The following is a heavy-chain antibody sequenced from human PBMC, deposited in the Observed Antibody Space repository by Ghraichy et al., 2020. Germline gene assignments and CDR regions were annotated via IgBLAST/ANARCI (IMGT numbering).Heavy chain of an antibody. CDR3: ARGHAYRGYKDS. CDR2: MYHSGTT. J-gene: IGHJ4*02. CDR1: GCSIRNYY. V-gene: IGHV4-59*01. D-gene: IGHD5-12*01. Sequence: ESLNISCTISGCSIRNYYWNWIRQPPGKGLEWIGVMYHSGTTNYNPSLKSRGTISLDTSKSQFSLILTSVTAADTAVYYCARGHAYRGYKDSWGQGTRVTVSS.